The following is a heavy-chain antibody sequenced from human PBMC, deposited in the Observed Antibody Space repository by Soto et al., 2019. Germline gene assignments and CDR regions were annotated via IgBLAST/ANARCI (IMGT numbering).Heavy chain of an antibody. Sequence: GESLKISCAATGFTFSDFAMSRVRQAPGKGLEWVSRIYGGGNGPHYADSVKGRVTISRDNSKNTLYLQMNSLRAEDTAVYYCAKMEGMDPWAYSFDYWGQGTLVTVSS. D-gene: IGHD2-2*03. CDR1: GFTFSDFA. CDR2: IYGGGNGP. V-gene: IGHV3-23*01. CDR3: AKMEGMDPWAYSFDY. J-gene: IGHJ4*02.